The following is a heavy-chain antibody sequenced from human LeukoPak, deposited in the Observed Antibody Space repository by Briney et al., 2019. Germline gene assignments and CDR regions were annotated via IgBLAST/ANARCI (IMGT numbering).Heavy chain of an antibody. J-gene: IGHJ4*02. V-gene: IGHV4-4*02. D-gene: IGHD1-1*01. CDR3: PRGRTGNWYYFDS. CDR1: GGSISTTNW. Sequence: SETLSLTCAVSGGSISTTNWWSWVRQPPGKGLEWIGEIYHSGGTNYNPSLKSRVTISVDKSKNQFSLKLTSATAADTAVYYFPRGRTGNWYYFDSWGQGTRVTVSS. CDR2: IYHSGGT.